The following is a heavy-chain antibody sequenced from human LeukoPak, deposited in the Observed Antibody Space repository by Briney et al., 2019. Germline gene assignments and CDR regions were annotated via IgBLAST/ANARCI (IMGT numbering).Heavy chain of an antibody. CDR1: GGTFSSYA. Sequence: GASVKVSCKASGGTFSSYAISWVRQAPGQGLEWMGRIIPILGIANYAQKFQGRVTITADKSTSTAYMELSSLRSEDTAVYYCATGSGKPAAWNAFDIWGQGTMVTVSS. CDR3: ATGSGKPAAWNAFDI. J-gene: IGHJ3*02. CDR2: IIPILGIA. D-gene: IGHD2-2*01. V-gene: IGHV1-69*04.